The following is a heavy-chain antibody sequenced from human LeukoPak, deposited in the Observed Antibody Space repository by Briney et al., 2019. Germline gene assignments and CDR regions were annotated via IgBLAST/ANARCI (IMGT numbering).Heavy chain of an antibody. J-gene: IGHJ3*02. CDR3: ARVASTVVTPRGAFDI. Sequence: SVKASCKASGGAFSAYAISWVRQAPGQGLEWMGGIIPIFGTADYAQKFQGRVTITTDESTSTAYMELSSLRSEDTAVYYCARVASTVVTPRGAFDIWGQGTMVTVSS. CDR1: GGAFSAYA. CDR2: IIPIFGTA. V-gene: IGHV1-69*05. D-gene: IGHD4-23*01.